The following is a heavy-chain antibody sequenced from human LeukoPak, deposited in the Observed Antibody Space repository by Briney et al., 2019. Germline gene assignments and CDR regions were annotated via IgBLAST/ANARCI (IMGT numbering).Heavy chain of an antibody. J-gene: IGHJ4*02. D-gene: IGHD6-19*01. Sequence: SETLSLTCTVSGGSISSYYWSWIRQPPGKGLEWIGSIYYSGSTYYNPSLKSRVTISVDTSKNQFSLKLSSVTAADTAVYYCARDGEQWLGEGYFDYWGQGTLVTVSS. V-gene: IGHV4-39*07. CDR3: ARDGEQWLGEGYFDY. CDR2: IYYSGST. CDR1: GGSISSYY.